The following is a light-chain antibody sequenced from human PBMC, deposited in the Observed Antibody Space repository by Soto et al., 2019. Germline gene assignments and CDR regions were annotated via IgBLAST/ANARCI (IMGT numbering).Light chain of an antibody. CDR1: QDIATY. Sequence: DIQMTQSLSSLSASVGNRVTITCQASQDIATYLNWYRQKPGKAPNLLIYDASNLETGVPSRFSGGGSGTHFTFTISNLQPEDIATYYCQQYDNLPPTWTFGQGTKVDIK. J-gene: IGKJ1*01. CDR2: DAS. CDR3: QQYDNLPPTWT. V-gene: IGKV1-33*01.